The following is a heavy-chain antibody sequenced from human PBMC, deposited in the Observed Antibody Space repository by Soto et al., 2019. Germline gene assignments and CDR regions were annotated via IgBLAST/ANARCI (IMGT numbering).Heavy chain of an antibody. V-gene: IGHV3-53*04. D-gene: IGHD5-18*01. J-gene: IGHJ6*02. CDR1: GFTFNYYD. Sequence: GGSLRLSCAASGFTFNYYDMSWVRQAPGKGLEWVSVIYSGGSTYYADSVKGRFTISRHNSKNTLYLQMNSLRAEDTAVYYCLTINSYGPPGSGYYYGMDVWGQGTTVTVSS. CDR3: LTINSYGPPGSGYYYGMDV. CDR2: IYSGGST.